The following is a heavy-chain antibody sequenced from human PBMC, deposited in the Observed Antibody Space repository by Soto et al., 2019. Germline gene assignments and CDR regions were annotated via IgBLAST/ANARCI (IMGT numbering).Heavy chain of an antibody. D-gene: IGHD3-3*01. CDR2: IYPGDSDT. V-gene: IGHV5-51*01. CDR1: GYSFTSCW. J-gene: IGHJ5*02. CDR3: ATVNYDFWSGSPLASFAP. Sequence: GESLKISCKGSGYSFTSCWIGWVRQMPGKGLEWMGIIYPGDSDTRYSPSFQGQVTISADKSISTAYLQWSSLRASDTAMYYWATVNYDFWSGSPLASFAPWGQGTLVTVSS.